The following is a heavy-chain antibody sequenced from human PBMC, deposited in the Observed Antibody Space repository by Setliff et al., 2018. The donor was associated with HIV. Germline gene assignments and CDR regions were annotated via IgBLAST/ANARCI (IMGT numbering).Heavy chain of an antibody. CDR2: VYWNDDK. CDR3: AHNRDHTGPYFYDY. V-gene: IGHV2-5*01. Sequence: SGPTLVNPTQTLTLTCTFSGFSLSTTGVSVGWIRQPLGKALEWLALVYWNDDKRYSPSLQSRLTITKDTSKKQVVLTMTNMDPVDTATYYCAHNRDHTGPYFYDYWGQGTRVTVSS. J-gene: IGHJ4*02. D-gene: IGHD2-8*02. CDR1: GFSLSTTGVS.